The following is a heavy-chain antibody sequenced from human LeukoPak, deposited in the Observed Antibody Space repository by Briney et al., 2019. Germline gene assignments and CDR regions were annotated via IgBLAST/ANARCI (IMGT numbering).Heavy chain of an antibody. D-gene: IGHD1-1*01. Sequence: PSETLSLTCAVSGYSISSGYYWGRIRQPPGKGLEWIGSIYHSGSTYYNPSLKSRGTISVDTSKNQFSLKLSSVTAADTAVYYCARHFPQRYWNDVLVLFSAVFDPWGQGTLVTVSS. V-gene: IGHV4-38-2*01. CDR3: ARHFPQRYWNDVLVLFSAVFDP. CDR2: IYHSGST. J-gene: IGHJ5*02. CDR1: GYSISSGYY.